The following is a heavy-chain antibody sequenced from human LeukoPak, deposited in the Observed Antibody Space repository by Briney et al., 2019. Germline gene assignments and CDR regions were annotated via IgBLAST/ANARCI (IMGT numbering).Heavy chain of an antibody. CDR1: GFTFSDYY. J-gene: IGHJ4*02. D-gene: IGHD6-13*01. CDR2: ISSSGSTI. V-gene: IGHV3-11*04. CDR3: ARAYDSSWHNFDY. Sequence: PGGSLRLSCAASGFTFSDYYMSWIRQAPGKGLEWVSYISSSGSTIYYADSVKGRFTISRDISKNTLYLEMDSLRYEDTAVYYCARAYDSSWHNFDYWGQGSLVTVSS.